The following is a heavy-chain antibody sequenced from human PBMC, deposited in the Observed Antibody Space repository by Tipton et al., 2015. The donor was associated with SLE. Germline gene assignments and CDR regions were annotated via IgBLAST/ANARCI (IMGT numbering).Heavy chain of an antibody. V-gene: IGHV4-39*07. Sequence: TLSLTCTVSGVSINSGTYYWGWMRQSPGKGLEWIGNIHQSGSTYQSPPFKSRVIVSMDTSKNQFSLKLNSVTATDTAVYYCAVFTTLTPDAFDIWGQGTMVTVSS. CDR3: AVFTTLTPDAFDI. CDR1: GVSINSGTYY. CDR2: IHQSGST. D-gene: IGHD4-17*01. J-gene: IGHJ3*02.